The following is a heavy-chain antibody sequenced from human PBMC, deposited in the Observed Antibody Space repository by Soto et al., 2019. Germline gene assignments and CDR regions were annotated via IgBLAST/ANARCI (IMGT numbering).Heavy chain of an antibody. CDR2: IIPLHNTS. CDR3: AIWSNWNPLYYRGMDV. D-gene: IGHD1-20*01. CDR1: GGAFTNYS. J-gene: IGHJ6*02. Sequence: ASVKVSCKXSGGAFTNYSLNWVRHAPGQGLEWLGGIIPLHNTSNYSLKLLGRGSVTADISSNTVYMHLSGLTSDDTATYYCAIWSNWNPLYYRGMDVWGQGTTVTVSS. V-gene: IGHV1-69*08.